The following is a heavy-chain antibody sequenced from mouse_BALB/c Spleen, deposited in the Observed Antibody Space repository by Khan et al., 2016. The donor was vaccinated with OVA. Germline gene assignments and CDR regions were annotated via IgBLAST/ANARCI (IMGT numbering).Heavy chain of an antibody. D-gene: IGHD2-13*01. Sequence: QVQLKESGADLVRPGASVKLSCKASGYTFTNYWINWVKQRPGQGLKWIGNIYPSDSYTNYNQKFKDQATLTVDNFSSTAYMQLSSPTTGDSAVYYCTRGDPRNFDVWGQGTTLTVSS. CDR1: GYTFTNYW. V-gene: IGHV1-69*02. J-gene: IGHJ2*01. CDR2: IYPSDSYT. CDR3: TRGDPRNFDV.